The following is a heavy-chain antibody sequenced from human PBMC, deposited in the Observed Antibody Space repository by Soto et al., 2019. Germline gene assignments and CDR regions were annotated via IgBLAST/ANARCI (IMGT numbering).Heavy chain of an antibody. CDR2: MYSGGST. V-gene: IGHV3-53*04. D-gene: IGHD3-3*01. Sequence: EEQLVESGGGLVQPGGSLRLSCAASGFTVSRNYMSWVRQAPGKGLEWVSVMYSGGSTYYAYSVKGRFTISRHTSENTLYLQMNSLRAEDTAVYYCARAIQDAFDIWGQGTMVTVSS. CDR1: GFTVSRNY. CDR3: ARAIQDAFDI. J-gene: IGHJ3*02.